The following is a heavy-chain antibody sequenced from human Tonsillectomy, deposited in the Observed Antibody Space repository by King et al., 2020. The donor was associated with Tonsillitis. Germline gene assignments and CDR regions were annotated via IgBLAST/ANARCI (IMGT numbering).Heavy chain of an antibody. Sequence: QLQESGPGLVKPSETLSLTCTVSGGSIISYYWSWIRQSPGNGLEWIGDIYYSGSTHYNPSLQSRGTISGDTSKNQFSLKLSSVTATDTAVYYCARQKVGATPSFDYWGQGTLVTVSS. D-gene: IGHD1-26*01. V-gene: IGHV4-59*08. CDR1: GGSIISYY. CDR2: IYYSGST. CDR3: ARQKVGATPSFDY. J-gene: IGHJ4*02.